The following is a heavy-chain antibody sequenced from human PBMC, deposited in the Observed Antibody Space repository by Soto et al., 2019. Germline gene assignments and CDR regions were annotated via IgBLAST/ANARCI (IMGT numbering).Heavy chain of an antibody. Sequence: GGSLRLSCAASGFTFSSYAMHWVRQAPGKGLEWVAVISYDGSNKYYADSVKGRFTFSRDNSKNTLYLQMNSLRAEDTAVYYCATGSYSSSWTHYFDHWGQGTLVTVSS. CDR1: GFTFSSYA. V-gene: IGHV3-30-3*01. D-gene: IGHD6-13*01. CDR3: ATGSYSSSWTHYFDH. J-gene: IGHJ4*02. CDR2: ISYDGSNK.